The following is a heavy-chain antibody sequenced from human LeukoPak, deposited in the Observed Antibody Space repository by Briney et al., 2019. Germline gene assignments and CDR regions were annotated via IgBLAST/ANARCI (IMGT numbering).Heavy chain of an antibody. CDR3: AARYYDSSGPYGMDV. CDR1: GFTFTSSA. D-gene: IGHD3-22*01. Sequence: SVKVSCKASGFTFTSSAMQWVRQARGQRLEWIGWIVVDSGNTNYAQKFQERVTITRDMSTSTAYMELSSLRSEDTAVYYCAARYYDSSGPYGMDVWGQGTTVTVSS. V-gene: IGHV1-58*02. CDR2: IVVDSGNT. J-gene: IGHJ6*02.